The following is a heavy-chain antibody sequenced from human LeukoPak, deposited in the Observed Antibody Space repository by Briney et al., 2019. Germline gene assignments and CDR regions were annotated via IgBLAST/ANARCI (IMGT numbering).Heavy chain of an antibody. J-gene: IGHJ2*01. CDR2: IYYSGST. V-gene: IGHV4-59*11. Sequence: SETLSLTCTVSGGSISSHYWSWIRQPPGKGLEWIGYIYYSGSTSYNPSLKSRVTISVDTSKNQFSLKLSSVTAADTAVYYCARGTGYFDLWGRGTLVTVSS. CDR3: ARGTGYFDL. CDR1: GGSISSHY.